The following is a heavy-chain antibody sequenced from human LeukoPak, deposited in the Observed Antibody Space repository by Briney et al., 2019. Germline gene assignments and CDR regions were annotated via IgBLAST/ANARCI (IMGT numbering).Heavy chain of an antibody. V-gene: IGHV3-74*01. CDR3: ARAGDSSSPHSFWYFDL. CDR1: GFSFSVFW. J-gene: IGHJ2*01. Sequence: GGSLRLSCAASGFSFSVFWMHWVRQAPGKGPMWVSRIKTDGSITNYADSVKGRFTISRDNAKNTLYLQMNSLRAEDTAVYYCARAGDSSSPHSFWYFDLWGRGTLVTVSS. D-gene: IGHD6-6*01. CDR2: IKTDGSIT.